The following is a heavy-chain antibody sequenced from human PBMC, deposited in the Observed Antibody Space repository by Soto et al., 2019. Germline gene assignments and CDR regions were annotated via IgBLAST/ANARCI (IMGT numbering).Heavy chain of an antibody. CDR1: GYTFTSYG. Sequence: GASVKVSCKASGYTFTSYGISWVRQAPGQGLEWMGWISAYNGNTNYAQKLQGRVTMTTDTSTSTAYMELRSLRSDDTAVYYCAREIGDFWSGYYRESNGDNWFDPWGQGTLVTVSS. V-gene: IGHV1-18*01. CDR2: ISAYNGNT. D-gene: IGHD3-3*01. J-gene: IGHJ5*02. CDR3: AREIGDFWSGYYRESNGDNWFDP.